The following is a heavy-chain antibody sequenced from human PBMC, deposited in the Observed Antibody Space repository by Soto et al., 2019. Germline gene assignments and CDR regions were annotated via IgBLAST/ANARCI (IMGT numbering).Heavy chain of an antibody. V-gene: IGHV2-5*02. CDR3: APRPRPPGSCDP. J-gene: IGHJ2*01. Sequence: QITLKESGPPLVKPTQTLTLTCTFSGFSLSTSGVGVGWIRQPPGKALEWLALIYWDDDKRYSPSLKSRLPINKHTSKNHVVQTMTNMDPVDAAAYHRAPRPRPPGSCDPWGRGTLVTVSS. CDR2: IYWDDDK. CDR1: GFSLSTSGVG.